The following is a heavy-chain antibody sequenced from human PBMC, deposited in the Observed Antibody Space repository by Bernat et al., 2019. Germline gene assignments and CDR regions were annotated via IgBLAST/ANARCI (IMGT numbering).Heavy chain of an antibody. D-gene: IGHD3-10*01. CDR2: IYYTGST. Sequence: VQLLESGGGLVQPGGSLRLSCAASGFTFSSYAMSWVRQAPGKGLEWIGSIYYTGSTYYSPSLKSRVTISVDTSKNQFSLKLISVTAADTAVYYCARWESTLVPGAFDIWGQGTMVTVSS. V-gene: IGHV4-38-2*01. J-gene: IGHJ3*02. CDR1: GFTFSSYA. CDR3: ARWESTLVPGAFDI.